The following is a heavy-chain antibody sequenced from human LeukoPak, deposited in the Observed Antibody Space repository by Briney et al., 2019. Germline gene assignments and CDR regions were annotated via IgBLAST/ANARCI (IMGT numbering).Heavy chain of an antibody. J-gene: IGHJ5*02. D-gene: IGHD6-19*01. CDR1: GGSFSGYY. CDR3: ARGRKGIAVAGTFRFDP. Sequence: SETLSLTCAVYGGSFSGYYWSWIRQPPGKGLEWIGEINHSGSTNYNPSLKSRGTISVDTSKNQFSLKLSSVTAADTAVYYCARGRKGIAVAGTFRFDPWGQGTLSPSPQ. V-gene: IGHV4-34*01. CDR2: INHSGST.